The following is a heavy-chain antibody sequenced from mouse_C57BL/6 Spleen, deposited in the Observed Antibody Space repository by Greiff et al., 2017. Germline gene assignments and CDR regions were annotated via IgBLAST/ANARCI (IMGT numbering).Heavy chain of an antibody. CDR3: ARYRSGYARDY. CDR2: IRNKANGYTT. D-gene: IGHD4-1*01. Sequence: EVKVVESGGGLVQPGGSLSLSCAASGFTFTDYYMSWVRQPPGKALEWLGFIRNKANGYTTEYSESVKGRFTIYRDNSQSILYLQMNALRAEDSASYYCARYRSGYARDYWGKGTSVTVSS. V-gene: IGHV7-3*01. CDR1: GFTFTDYY. J-gene: IGHJ4*01.